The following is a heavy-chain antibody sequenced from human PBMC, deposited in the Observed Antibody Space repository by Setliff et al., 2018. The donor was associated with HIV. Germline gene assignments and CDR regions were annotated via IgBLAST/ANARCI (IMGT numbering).Heavy chain of an antibody. CDR1: GGSFSVYY. J-gene: IGHJ6*03. CDR3: ARGARLLTGYADRWDYYYMRI. V-gene: IGHV4-34*01. CDR2: INHSGRT. Sequence: SETLSLTCAVSGGSFSVYYWRWIRQPPGKGLEWIGEINHSGRTNYNPSLKSRTTISVDTSKDQFSLKLSSVTAADTAVYYCARGARLLTGYADRWDYYYMRIWGKGTTVTVSS. D-gene: IGHD2-8*01.